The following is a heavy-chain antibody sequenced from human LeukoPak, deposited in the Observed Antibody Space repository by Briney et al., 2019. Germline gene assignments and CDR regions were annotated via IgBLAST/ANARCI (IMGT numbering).Heavy chain of an antibody. V-gene: IGHV3-23*01. CDR1: GFTFSSYA. CDR2: ISGSGGST. J-gene: IGHJ4*02. Sequence: PGGSLRLSCAASGFTFSSYAMSWVRQAPGKGLEWVSTISGSGGSTYYADSVKGRFTISRDNSKNTVYVQMNSLRAEDTAVYYCAKGSDYYDSSGYINYWGQGTLVTVSS. CDR3: AKGSDYYDSSGYINY. D-gene: IGHD3-22*01.